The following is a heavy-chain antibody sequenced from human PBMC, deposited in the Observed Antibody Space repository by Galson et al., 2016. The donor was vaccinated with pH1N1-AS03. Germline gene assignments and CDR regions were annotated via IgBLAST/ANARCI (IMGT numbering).Heavy chain of an antibody. CDR1: GFTFSNYE. J-gene: IGHJ5*01. CDR2: ISNSGTTV. Sequence: SLRLSCAASGFTFSNYEMNWVRQAPGKGLEWVSYISNSGTTVHYADSVKGRFTISRDNAKNSLYLQLSSLRAEDTAFYYCARDPTYATSGYYYPHFDSWGQGTLVTVSS. CDR3: ARDPTYATSGYYYPHFDS. V-gene: IGHV3-48*03. D-gene: IGHD3-22*01.